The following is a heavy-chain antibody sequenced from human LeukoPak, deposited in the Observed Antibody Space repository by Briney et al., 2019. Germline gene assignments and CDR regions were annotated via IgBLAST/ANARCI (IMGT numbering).Heavy chain of an antibody. CDR2: MNPNSGNT. D-gene: IGHD2-8*01. J-gene: IGHJ3*02. CDR3: ATPGGRMVYAIQAFQAFDI. CDR1: GYTFTSYD. Sequence: ASVKVSCKASGYTFTSYDINWVRQATGQGLEWMGWMNPNSGNTGYAQKFQGRVTITRNTSISTAYMELSSLRSEDTAVYYCATPGGRMVYAIQAFQAFDIWGQGTMVTVSS. V-gene: IGHV1-8*03.